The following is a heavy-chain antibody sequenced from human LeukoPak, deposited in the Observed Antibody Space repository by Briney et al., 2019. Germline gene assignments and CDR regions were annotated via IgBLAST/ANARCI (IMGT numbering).Heavy chain of an antibody. J-gene: IGHJ6*03. CDR2: IWHDGSNK. CDR3: AKDGDAYTEFYYYYMDV. V-gene: IGHV3-33*06. Sequence: PGRSLRLSCAASGFTFSDYGLHWVRQAPGKGLEWVAFIWHDGSNKYYADSVMGRFTISRDNSKNTLYLQMNSLRAEDTAIYYCAKDGDAYTEFYYYYMDVWGKGTTVTVSS. CDR1: GFTFSDYG. D-gene: IGHD5-24*01.